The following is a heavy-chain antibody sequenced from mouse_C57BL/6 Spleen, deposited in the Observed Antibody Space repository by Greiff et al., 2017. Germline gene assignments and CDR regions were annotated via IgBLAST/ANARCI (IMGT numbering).Heavy chain of an antibody. Sequence: EVQLKESGPGLVKPSQSLSLTCSVTGYSITSGYYWNWIRQFPGNKLEWMGYISYDGSNNYNPSLKNRISITRDTSKNQFFLKLNSVTTEDTATYYCARGRLRDYAMDYWGQGTSVTVSS. J-gene: IGHJ4*01. V-gene: IGHV3-6*01. D-gene: IGHD2-4*01. CDR2: ISYDGSN. CDR3: ARGRLRDYAMDY. CDR1: GYSITSGYY.